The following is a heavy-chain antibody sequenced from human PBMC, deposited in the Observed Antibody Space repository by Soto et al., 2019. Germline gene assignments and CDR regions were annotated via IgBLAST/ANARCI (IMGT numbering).Heavy chain of an antibody. V-gene: IGHV4-34*01. CDR2: INHSGST. J-gene: IGHJ6*02. Sequence: SETLSLTCAVYGGSFSGYYWSWIRQPPGKGLEWIGEINHSGSTNYNPSLKSRVTISVDTSKNQFSLKLSSVTAADTAVYYCARGLHVLRFLEWSLPRVPGYYGMDVWGQGTTVTVS. D-gene: IGHD3-3*01. CDR1: GGSFSGYY. CDR3: ARGLHVLRFLEWSLPRVPGYYGMDV.